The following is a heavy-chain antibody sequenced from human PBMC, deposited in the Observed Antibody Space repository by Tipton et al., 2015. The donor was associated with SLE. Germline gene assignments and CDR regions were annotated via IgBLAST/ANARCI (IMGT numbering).Heavy chain of an antibody. CDR2: ISSSSSYI. CDR1: GFTFSSYS. V-gene: IGHV3-21*04. J-gene: IGHJ6*02. D-gene: IGHD3-22*01. CDR3: AKPFSGYVGLGYYGMDV. Sequence: SLRLSCAASGFTFSSYSMNWVRQAPGKGLEWVSSISSSSSYIYYADSVKGRFTISRDNAKNSLYLQMNSLRAEDTAVYYCAKPFSGYVGLGYYGMDVWGQGTTVTVSS.